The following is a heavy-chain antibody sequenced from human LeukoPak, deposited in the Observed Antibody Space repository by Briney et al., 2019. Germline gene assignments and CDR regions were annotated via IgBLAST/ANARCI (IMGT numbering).Heavy chain of an antibody. V-gene: IGHV1-69*06. CDR1: GVTFSSYA. Sequence: SVRLSCKASGVTFSSYAIGWVRQAPGQGREWSGGGSPIFGTANYAQKFQGRVTISAYKSTSTAYMEMSRLRSADPAVHYCARGGIVGLPPDISHHEALHLWGQGTMATVSS. CDR3: ARGGIVGLPPDISHHEALHL. J-gene: IGHJ3*01. D-gene: IGHD2-2*01. CDR2: GSPIFGTA.